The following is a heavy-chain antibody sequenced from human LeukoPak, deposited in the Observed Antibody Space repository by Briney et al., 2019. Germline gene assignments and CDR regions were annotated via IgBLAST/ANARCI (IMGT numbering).Heavy chain of an antibody. CDR3: ARDQPGTYTMSST. CDR1: GFTFVHFS. CDR2: VSGEQTDK. D-gene: IGHD7-27*01. Sequence: QPGGSLRLSCVASGFTFVHFSTHWVRQAPGKGLEWVAFVSGEQTDKYYADSVKGRFTISRDNSRNTLFLEMNSLRPDDTAVYYCARDQPGTYTMSSTWGQGTLVTVSS. J-gene: IGHJ5*02. V-gene: IGHV3-30*04.